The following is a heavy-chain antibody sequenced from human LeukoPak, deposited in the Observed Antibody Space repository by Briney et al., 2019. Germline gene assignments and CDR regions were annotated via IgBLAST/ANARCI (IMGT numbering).Heavy chain of an antibody. V-gene: IGHV4-30-2*01. J-gene: IGHJ4*02. CDR1: GGSISSGGYY. CDR3: ARASLLTGYSDY. Sequence: SQTLSLTCTVSGGSISSGGYYWSWIRQPPGKGLEWIGYIYHSGSTYYNPSLKSRVTISVDRSKNQFSLKLSSVTAADTAVYYCARASLLTGYSDYWGQGTLVTVSS. CDR2: IYHSGST. D-gene: IGHD3-9*01.